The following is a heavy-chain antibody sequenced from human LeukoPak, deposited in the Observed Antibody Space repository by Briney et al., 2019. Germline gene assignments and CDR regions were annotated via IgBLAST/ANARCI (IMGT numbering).Heavy chain of an antibody. D-gene: IGHD6-6*01. CDR3: ARRSDPFDY. CDR2: IYYSGST. Sequence: SETLSLTCTVSGGSISSSSYYWGWIRQPPGKGLEWIGSIYYSGSTYYNPSLKSRVTISVDTSKNQFSLKLSSVTAADTAVYYCARRSDPFDYWGQGTLVTVSS. J-gene: IGHJ4*02. CDR1: GGSISSSSYY. V-gene: IGHV4-39*01.